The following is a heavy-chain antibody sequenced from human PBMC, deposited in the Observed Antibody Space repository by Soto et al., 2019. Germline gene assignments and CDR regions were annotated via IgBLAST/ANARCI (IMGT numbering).Heavy chain of an antibody. Sequence: QVQLVQSGAEVKKPGASVKVSCKTSGYTFSTYILYWMRQAPGQRLEWMGWINVGKGNTKYSEKFQDIVTITRDTSASTAYMEQSSLRSEDTAVYYCASDHFDDVCYHDYLGQGTLVTVSS. D-gene: IGHD3-16*01. CDR3: ASDHFDDVCYHDY. V-gene: IGHV1-3*01. CDR2: INVGKGNT. CDR1: GYTFSTYI. J-gene: IGHJ4*02.